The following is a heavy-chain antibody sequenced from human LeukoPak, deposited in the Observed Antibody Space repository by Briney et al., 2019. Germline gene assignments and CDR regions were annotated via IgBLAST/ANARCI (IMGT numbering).Heavy chain of an antibody. J-gene: IGHJ4*02. CDR1: GGTFSSYA. CDR2: IIPILGIA. Sequence: SVKVSCKASGGTFSSYAISWVRQAPGQGLEWMGRIIPILGIANYAQKFQGRVTITADRSTSTAYMELSSLRSEDTAVYYCARAPNDSSSWFPSLYYFDYWGQGTLVTVSS. D-gene: IGHD6-13*01. V-gene: IGHV1-69*04. CDR3: ARAPNDSSSWFPSLYYFDY.